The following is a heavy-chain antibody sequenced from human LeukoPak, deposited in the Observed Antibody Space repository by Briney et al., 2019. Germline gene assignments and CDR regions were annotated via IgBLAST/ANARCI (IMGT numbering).Heavy chain of an antibody. V-gene: IGHV1-69*04. D-gene: IGHD6-19*01. J-gene: IGHJ4*02. CDR2: IIPIFGIA. Sequence: SVKVSCKASGGTFSSYAISWVRQAPGQGFEWMGRIIPIFGIANYAQKFQGRVTITADKSTSTAYMELSSLRSEDTAVYYCARWGIAVAGTKESYYFDYWGQGTLVTVSS. CDR1: GGTFSSYA. CDR3: ARWGIAVAGTKESYYFDY.